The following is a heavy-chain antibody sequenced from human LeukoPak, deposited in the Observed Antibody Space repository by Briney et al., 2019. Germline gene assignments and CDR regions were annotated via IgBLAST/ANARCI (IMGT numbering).Heavy chain of an antibody. CDR1: GFTFNSYA. D-gene: IGHD3-22*01. CDR3: AKVRYDISGYALDF. J-gene: IGHJ4*02. CDR2: ISPGGDGT. Sequence: PGGSLRLSCAASGFTFNSYAMSWVRQAPGKGLEWFSGISPGGDGTYYADSVKGRFTIFRDNSKNTVYLQMNSLRAGDTAVYYCAKVRYDISGYALDFWGQGTLVTVSS. V-gene: IGHV3-23*01.